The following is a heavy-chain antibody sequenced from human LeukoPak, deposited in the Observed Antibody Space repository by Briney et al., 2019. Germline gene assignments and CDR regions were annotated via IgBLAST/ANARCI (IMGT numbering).Heavy chain of an antibody. V-gene: IGHV1-18*01. CDR1: GYTFTNYG. Sequence: ASVKVSRKASGYTFTNYGISWVGQAPGQGLEWMGWINAYHGNTNYAQKLQGRVTLTTDTSTSTAYMELKSLRSDDTAVYYCARDGGDLDYWGQGTLVTVSS. D-gene: IGHD2-21*02. J-gene: IGHJ4*02. CDR2: INAYHGNT. CDR3: ARDGGDLDY.